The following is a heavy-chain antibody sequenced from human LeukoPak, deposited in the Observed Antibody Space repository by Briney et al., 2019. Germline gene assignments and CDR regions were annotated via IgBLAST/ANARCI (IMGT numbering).Heavy chain of an antibody. CDR2: ISGSGGST. Sequence: PGGSLRLSCAASGFTFSSYSMNWVRQAPGKGLEWVSAISGSGGSTYYADSVKGRFTISRDNAKKTLYLEMNSLRMEDTAIYYCATSRVFDYWGQGTLVTVSS. CDR1: GFTFSSYS. V-gene: IGHV3-23*01. CDR3: ATSRVFDY. J-gene: IGHJ4*02.